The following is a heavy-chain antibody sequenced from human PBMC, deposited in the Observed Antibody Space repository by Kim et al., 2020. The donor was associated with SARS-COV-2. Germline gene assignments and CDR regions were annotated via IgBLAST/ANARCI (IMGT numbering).Heavy chain of an antibody. CDR3: AVQWLVRRVPV. CDR1: GGSFSGYY. CDR2: INHSGST. D-gene: IGHD6-19*01. Sequence: SETLSLTCAVYGGSFSGYYWSWIRQPPGKGLEWIGEINHSGSTNYNPSLKSRVTISVDTSKNQFSLKLSSVTAADTAVYYCAVQWLVRRVPVWGQGTLVTVSS. V-gene: IGHV4-34*01. J-gene: IGHJ4*02.